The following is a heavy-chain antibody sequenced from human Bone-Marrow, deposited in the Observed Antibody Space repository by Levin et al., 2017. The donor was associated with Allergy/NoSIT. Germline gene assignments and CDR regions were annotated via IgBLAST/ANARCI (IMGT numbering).Heavy chain of an antibody. CDR2: VFYDGTT. J-gene: IGHJ4*02. CDR3: ARSAYSGLDY. Sequence: GSLRLSCSVSGNSVSSGSFFWSWIRQPPGMGLEWIGYVFYDGTTKYNSSLKNRVTISADTSKNQFSLKLTSTTVADTAVYYCARSAYSGLDYWGQGALVIVSS. V-gene: IGHV4-61*01. D-gene: IGHD1-26*01. CDR1: GNSVSSGSFF.